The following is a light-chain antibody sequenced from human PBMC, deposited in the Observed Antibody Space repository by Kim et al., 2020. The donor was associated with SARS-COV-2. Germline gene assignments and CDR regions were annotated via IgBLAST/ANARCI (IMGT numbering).Light chain of an antibody. V-gene: IGKV3-20*01. J-gene: IGKJ1*01. CDR1: QSVSSSY. CDR3: QQYGSSWT. CDR2: GAS. Sequence: LSPWESATLACRASQSVSSSYLAWYQQKPGQAPRLLIYGASSRATGIPDRFSGSGSGTDFTLTISRLEPEDFAVYYCQQYGSSWTFGQGTKVDIK.